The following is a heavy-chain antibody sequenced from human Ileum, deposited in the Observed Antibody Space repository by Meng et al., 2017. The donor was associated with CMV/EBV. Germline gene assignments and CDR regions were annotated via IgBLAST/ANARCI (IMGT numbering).Heavy chain of an antibody. CDR3: ARGLASGWPDY. CDR2: NTHSGRA. J-gene: IGHJ4*02. CDR1: GGSFTYYY. D-gene: IGHD3-10*01. Sequence: QVQLQPWGPGLLQPSETLSLSCAVFGGSFTYYYWTWFRQSPGKGLEWIGENTHSGRAYYRSSLTGRATISVDMSKYQFSLKLPSVTAADTAIYYCARGLASGWPDYWGQGTLVTVSS. V-gene: IGHV4-34*01.